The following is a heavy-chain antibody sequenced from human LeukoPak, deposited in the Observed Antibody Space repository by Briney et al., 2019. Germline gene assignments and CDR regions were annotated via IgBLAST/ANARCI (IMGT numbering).Heavy chain of an antibody. CDR2: ISAYNGNT. CDR3: ARDLPRVTQVLYSY. D-gene: IGHD4-23*01. J-gene: IGHJ4*02. Sequence: ASVKVSCKASGYTFTSYGISWVRQAPGQGLEWMGWISAYNGNTNYAQKLQGRVTMTTDTSTSTAYMELRSLRSDDTAVYYCARDLPRVTQVLYSYWGQGTLVTASS. V-gene: IGHV1-18*01. CDR1: GYTFTSYG.